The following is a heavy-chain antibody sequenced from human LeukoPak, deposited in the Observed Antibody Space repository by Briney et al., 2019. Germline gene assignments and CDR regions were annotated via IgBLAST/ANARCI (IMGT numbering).Heavy chain of an antibody. D-gene: IGHD6-6*01. V-gene: IGHV4-61*02. J-gene: IGHJ6*03. CDR1: GGSISSGSYY. CDR2: IYTSGST. CDR3: ARERVIAARPRFIYYYYMDV. Sequence: PSQTLSLTCTVSGGSISSGSYYWSWIRQPAGKGLEWIGRIYTSGSTNYNPSLKSRVTISVDTSKNQFSLKLSSVTAADTAVYYCARERVIAARPRFIYYYYMDVWGKGTTVTVSS.